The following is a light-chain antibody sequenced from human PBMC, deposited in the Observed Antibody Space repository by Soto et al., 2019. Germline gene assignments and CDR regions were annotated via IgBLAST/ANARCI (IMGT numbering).Light chain of an antibody. J-gene: IGLJ1*01. CDR3: QVWDSSSDHV. CDR2: YDS. V-gene: IGLV3-21*04. Sequence: SYELTQPPSVSVAPGKTARITCGGNNIGSKSVHWYQQKPGQAPVLVIYYDSDRPSGIPERFSGSNSGNTATLTISRVEAGDEADYSCQVWDSSSDHVFGTGTKLTVL. CDR1: NIGSKS.